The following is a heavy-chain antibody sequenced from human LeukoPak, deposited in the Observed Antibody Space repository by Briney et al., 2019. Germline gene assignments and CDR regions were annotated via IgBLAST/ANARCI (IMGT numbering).Heavy chain of an antibody. J-gene: IGHJ4*02. V-gene: IGHV4-34*01. CDR2: INHSGST. Sequence: SETLSLTCAVYGGSFSGYYWSWIRQPPGKGLEWIGEINHSGSTNYNPSLKSRVTISADTSKNQFSLKLSSVTAADTAAYYCASRVEMATTRDYWGQGTLVTVSS. CDR3: ASRVEMATTRDY. CDR1: GGSFSGYY. D-gene: IGHD5-24*01.